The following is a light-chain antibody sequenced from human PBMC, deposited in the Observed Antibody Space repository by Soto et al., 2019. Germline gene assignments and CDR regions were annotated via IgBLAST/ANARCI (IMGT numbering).Light chain of an antibody. CDR3: QHTFNSPPWT. CDR1: QTIDMY. CDR2: GAS. J-gene: IGKJ1*01. Sequence: DIHMTQSPSSLSASVGDTVTISCRASQTIDMYLNWYQQKPGKAPRVLISGASSLQSGVPSRFSGSGSGTDVILTINSLQPEDFASYFCQHTFNSPPWTFGQGTKVEVK. V-gene: IGKV1-39*01.